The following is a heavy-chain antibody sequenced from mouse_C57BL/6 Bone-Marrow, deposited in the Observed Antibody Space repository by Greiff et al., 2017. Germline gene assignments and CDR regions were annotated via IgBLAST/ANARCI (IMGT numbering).Heavy chain of an antibody. CDR1: GFTFSNYW. D-gene: IGHD1-1*01. V-gene: IGHV6-3*01. J-gene: IGHJ3*01. CDR3: TPYYYGSRRGFAY. CDR2: IRLKSDNYAT. Sequence: EVKVEESGGGLVQPGGSMKLSCVASGFTFSNYWMNWVRQSPEKGLEWVAQIRLKSDNYATHYAESVKGRFTISRDDSKSSVYLQMNNLRAEDTGIYYCTPYYYGSRRGFAYWGQGTLVTVSA.